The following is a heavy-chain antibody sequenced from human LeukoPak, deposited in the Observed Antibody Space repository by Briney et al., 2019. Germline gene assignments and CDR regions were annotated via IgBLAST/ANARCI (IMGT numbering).Heavy chain of an antibody. Sequence: PGGSLRLSCAASGFTFSSYWMSWVRQAPGKGLEWVANIKQDGSEKYYVDSVKGRFTISRDNAKNSLHLQMNSLRAEDTAVYYCARVRCSGGSCYSVRFDYWGQGTLVTVSS. CDR3: ARVRCSGGSCYSVRFDY. CDR1: GFTFSSYW. D-gene: IGHD2-15*01. CDR2: IKQDGSEK. V-gene: IGHV3-7*01. J-gene: IGHJ4*02.